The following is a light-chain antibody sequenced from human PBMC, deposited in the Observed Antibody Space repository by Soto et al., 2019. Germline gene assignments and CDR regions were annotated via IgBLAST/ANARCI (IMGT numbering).Light chain of an antibody. J-gene: IGKJ2*01. V-gene: IGKV3-20*01. Sequence: EIVLTQSPGTLSLSPGERATLSCRASQSISSNYLALYQQKPGQAPRLLSYGASSRATGIPDRFSGSGSGTDFTLTISRLEPEDFAVYYCQQYGSSPPYTFGQGTKLEIK. CDR3: QQYGSSPPYT. CDR2: GAS. CDR1: QSISSNY.